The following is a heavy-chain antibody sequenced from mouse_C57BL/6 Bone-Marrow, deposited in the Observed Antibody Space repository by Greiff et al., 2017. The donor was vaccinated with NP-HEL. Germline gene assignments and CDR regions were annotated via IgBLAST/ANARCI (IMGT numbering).Heavy chain of an antibody. CDR1: GFTFSDFY. J-gene: IGHJ3*01. Sequence: EVKLVESGGGLVQSGRSLRLSCATSGFTFSDFYMEWVRQAPGKGLEWIAASRNKANDYTTEYSASVKGRFIVSRDTSQSILYLQMNALRAEDTAIYYCARDEGDYDYTFAYWGQGTLVTVSA. CDR2: SRNKANDYTT. D-gene: IGHD2-4*01. CDR3: ARDEGDYDYTFAY. V-gene: IGHV7-1*01.